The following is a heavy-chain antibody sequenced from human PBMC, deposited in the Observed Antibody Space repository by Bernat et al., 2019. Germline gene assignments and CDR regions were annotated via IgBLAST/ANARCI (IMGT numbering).Heavy chain of an antibody. J-gene: IGHJ6*02. Sequence: QVQLQQWGAGLLKPSETLSLTCAVYGGSFSGYYWSWIRQPPGKGLEWIGEINHSGSTNYNPSLKSRVTIPVDTSKNQFSLKLSSVTAADTAVYYCARDSSMPMDVWGQGTTVTVSS. CDR3: ARDSSMPMDV. V-gene: IGHV4-34*01. CDR2: INHSGST. D-gene: IGHD2/OR15-2a*01. CDR1: GGSFSGYY.